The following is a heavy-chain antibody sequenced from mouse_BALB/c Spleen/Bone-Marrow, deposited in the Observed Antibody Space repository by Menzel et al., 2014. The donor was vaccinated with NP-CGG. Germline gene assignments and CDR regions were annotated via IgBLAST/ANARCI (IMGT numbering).Heavy chain of an antibody. D-gene: IGHD2-3*01. CDR2: ISSGGGT. CDR1: GFTFSSYA. CDR3: ARVEDGYYVRAMDY. V-gene: IGHV5-6-5*01. Sequence: EVKLVESGGGLVKPGGSLKLSCAASGFTFSSYAMSWVRQTPEKRLEWVASISSGGGTYYPDSVKGRFTISRDNARNILYLQMSSLRSEDTAMYYCARVEDGYYVRAMDYRGQGTSVTVSS. J-gene: IGHJ4*01.